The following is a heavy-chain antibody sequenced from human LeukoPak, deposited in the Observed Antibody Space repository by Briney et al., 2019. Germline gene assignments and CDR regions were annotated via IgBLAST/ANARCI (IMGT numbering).Heavy chain of an antibody. CDR3: ARDYYDSSGYFNNWFDP. D-gene: IGHD3-22*01. CDR2: IYHSGGT. V-gene: IGHV4-30-2*01. CDR1: GDSVSSGGYS. J-gene: IGHJ5*02. Sequence: PSQTLSLTCTVSGDSVSSGGYSWSWIRQPPGKGLEWLGYIYHSGGTSYNPSLKTRVTISVDRSKNQFSLKLSSVTAADAAVYYCARDYYDSSGYFNNWFDPWGQGILVTVSS.